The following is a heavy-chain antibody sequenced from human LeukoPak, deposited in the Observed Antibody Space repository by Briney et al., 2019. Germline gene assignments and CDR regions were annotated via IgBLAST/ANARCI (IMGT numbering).Heavy chain of an antibody. CDR2: IHTSGGT. J-gene: IGHJ6*03. CDR3: ARGRSTVVTPNYYYYYCMDV. Sequence: GSLRLSCAASGFTFSTYSMSWVRLAPGKGLEWIGNIHTSGGTNYSPSLKSRVTISLDTSRNQFSLKLSSVTAADTAVYYCARGRSTVVTPNYYYYYCMDVWGKGTTVTVSS. CDR1: GFTFSTYS. D-gene: IGHD4-23*01. V-gene: IGHV4-4*09.